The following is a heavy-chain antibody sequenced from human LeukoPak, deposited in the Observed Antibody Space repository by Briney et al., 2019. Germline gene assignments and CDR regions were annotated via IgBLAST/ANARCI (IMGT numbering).Heavy chain of an antibody. CDR2: ISYDGSNK. CDR1: GFTFSRYG. CDR3: VKGLSGSPPPY. V-gene: IGHV3-30*18. Sequence: GGSLRLSCAASGFTFSRYGMHWVRQAPGKGLEWVAVISYDGSNKYYADSVKGRFTVSRDNSKNTLYLQMNSLRAEDTAVYYCVKGLSGSPPPYWGQGTLVTVSS. D-gene: IGHD3-10*01. J-gene: IGHJ4*02.